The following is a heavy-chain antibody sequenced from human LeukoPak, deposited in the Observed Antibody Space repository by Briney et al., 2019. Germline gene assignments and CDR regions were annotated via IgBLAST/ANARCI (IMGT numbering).Heavy chain of an antibody. V-gene: IGHV1-18*01. CDR2: ISAYNGNT. CDR3: ARVIPSQWWFDAFDI. D-gene: IGHD2-15*01. Sequence: ASVKVSCKASGYTFTSYGISWVRQAPGQGLEWMGWISAYNGNTNYAQKLQGRVTMTTDTSTSTAYMELRSLRSDDTAVYYYARVIPSQWWFDAFDIWGQGTMVTVSS. J-gene: IGHJ3*02. CDR1: GYTFTSYG.